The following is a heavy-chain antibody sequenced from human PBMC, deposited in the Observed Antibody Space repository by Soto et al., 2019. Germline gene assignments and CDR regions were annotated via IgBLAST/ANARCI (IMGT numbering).Heavy chain of an antibody. CDR1: GFTFSAFV. D-gene: IGHD2-2*02. CDR2: INEDGSKT. Sequence: PGGSLRLSCAASGFTFSAFVITWVRQAPGKGLEWLANINEDGSKTYYADSVKGRFTISRDNSKNTLYLQMNSLRAEDTALYYCAKDHAGLPAAIVPWFDPWGQASLLTVS. V-gene: IGHV3-7*01. J-gene: IGHJ5*02. CDR3: AKDHAGLPAAIVPWFDP.